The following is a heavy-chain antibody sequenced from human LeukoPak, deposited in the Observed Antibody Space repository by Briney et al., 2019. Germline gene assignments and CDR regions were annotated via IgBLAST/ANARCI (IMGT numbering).Heavy chain of an antibody. D-gene: IGHD2-15*01. CDR3: ARLLRGGYCSGGSCYPVENWFDP. V-gene: IGHV1-8*03. J-gene: IGHJ5*02. CDR1: GYTFTSYY. Sequence: GASVKVSCKASGYTFTSYYMHWVRQATGQGLEWMGWMNPNCGNTGYAQKFQGRVTITRNTSISTAYMELSSLRSEDTAVYYCARLLRGGYCSGGSCYPVENWFDPWGQGTLVTVSS. CDR2: MNPNCGNT.